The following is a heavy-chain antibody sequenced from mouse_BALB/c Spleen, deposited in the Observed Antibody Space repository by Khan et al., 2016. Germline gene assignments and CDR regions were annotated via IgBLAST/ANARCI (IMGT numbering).Heavy chain of an antibody. J-gene: IGHJ1*01. CDR3: ARGARVTTGWYFDV. CDR2: INTYTGEP. Sequence: QIQLVQSGPELKKPGETVKISCKASGYTFTNHGMNWVKQAPGKGLKWMGWINTYTGEPTYADDFQGRFAFSLETSASTAFLQINNHKKEGMATYVCARGARVTTGWYFDVWGAGTTVTVSA. CDR1: GYTFTNHG. V-gene: IGHV9-1*02. D-gene: IGHD2-2*01.